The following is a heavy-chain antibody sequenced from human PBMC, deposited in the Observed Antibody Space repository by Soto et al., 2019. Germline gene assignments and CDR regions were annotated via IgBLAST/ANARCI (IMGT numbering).Heavy chain of an antibody. V-gene: IGHV3-11*06. J-gene: IGHJ3*02. CDR3: VKGGNYRGRAFDI. CDR2: ISPGSRYP. D-gene: IGHD1-7*01. Sequence: GGSQRLSCAGSGFTFGDSYMSWIRQAPGKGLEWLSYISPGSRYPAYADSVKGRFTISSDNAKNSLFLQMNSLRADDTAVYYCVKGGNYRGRAFDIWGQGTMVTVSS. CDR1: GFTFGDSY.